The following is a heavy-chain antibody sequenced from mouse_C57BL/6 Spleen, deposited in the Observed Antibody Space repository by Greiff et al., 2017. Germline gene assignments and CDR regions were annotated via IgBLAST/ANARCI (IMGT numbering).Heavy chain of an antibody. Sequence: VKLVESGAELVKPGASVKISCKASGYAFSSYWMNWVKQRPGKGLEWIGQIYPGDGDTNYNGKFKGKATLTADKSSSTAYMQLSSLTSEDSAVYFCARTPLCGSNYALGYWGQGTSVTVSS. CDR2: IYPGDGDT. V-gene: IGHV1-80*01. CDR3: ARTPLCGSNYALGY. CDR1: GYAFSSYW. J-gene: IGHJ4*01. D-gene: IGHD1-1*01.